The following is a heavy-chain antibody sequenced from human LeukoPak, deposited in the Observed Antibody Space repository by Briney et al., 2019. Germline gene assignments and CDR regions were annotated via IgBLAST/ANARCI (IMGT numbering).Heavy chain of an antibody. J-gene: IGHJ5*02. V-gene: IGHV5-51*01. CDR3: ARYDDFWSGRNWFDP. D-gene: IGHD3-3*01. CDR2: IYPGDSDT. CDR1: GYSITSYW. Sequence: GESLKISCKGSGYSITSYWIGWVRQMPGKGLEWMGIIYPGDSDTRYSPSFQGQVTISADKSISTAYLQWSSLKASDTATYYCARYDDFWSGRNWFDPWGQGTLVTVSS.